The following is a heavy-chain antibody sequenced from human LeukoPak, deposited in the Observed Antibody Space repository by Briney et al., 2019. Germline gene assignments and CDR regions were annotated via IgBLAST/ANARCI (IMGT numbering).Heavy chain of an antibody. J-gene: IGHJ6*03. CDR1: GFTFSDYY. CDR2: ISSSGSTI. CDR3: ARVRYYDFWSGYSADYYMDV. D-gene: IGHD3-3*01. V-gene: IGHV3-11*04. Sequence: GGSLRLSCAASGFTFSDYYMSWIRQAPGKGLEWVSYISSSGSTIYYADSVKGRFTTSRDNAKNSLYLQMNSLRAEDTAVYYCARVRYYDFWSGYSADYYMDVWGKGTTVTVSS.